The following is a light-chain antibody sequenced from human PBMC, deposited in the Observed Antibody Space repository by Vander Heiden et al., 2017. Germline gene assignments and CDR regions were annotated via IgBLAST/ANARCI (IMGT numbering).Light chain of an antibody. Sequence: FQPTQPPSASLPPGQTGRITCSGDALPKQYAYWYQQKPGQAPVLVIYKDSERPSGIPERFSGSSSGTTVTLTISGVQAEDEADYYCQSADSSGTWVFGGGTKLTVL. CDR3: QSADSSGTWV. CDR1: ALPKQY. J-gene: IGLJ3*02. CDR2: KDS. V-gene: IGLV3-25*03.